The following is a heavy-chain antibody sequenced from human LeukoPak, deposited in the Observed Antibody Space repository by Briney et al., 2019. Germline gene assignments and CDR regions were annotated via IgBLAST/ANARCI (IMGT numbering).Heavy chain of an antibody. J-gene: IGHJ4*02. CDR3: TTDGVGVEGATYDN. CDR2: IKAKAHGGTM. Sequence: GGSLRLSCAASGFTFINAWMAWVRQAPGKGLEWVGRIKAKAHGGTMEYAAPVKGRFTISRDDSKNTLYLQMNSLKTEDTAVYYCTTDGVGVEGATYDNWGQGTLVSVSS. CDR1: GFTFINAW. D-gene: IGHD1-26*01. V-gene: IGHV3-15*01.